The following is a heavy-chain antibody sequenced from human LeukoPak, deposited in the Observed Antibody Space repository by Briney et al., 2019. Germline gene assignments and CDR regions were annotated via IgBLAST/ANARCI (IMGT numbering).Heavy chain of an antibody. CDR1: GFTFSNYA. J-gene: IGHJ3*02. CDR2: ISYDGNDK. D-gene: IGHD3-22*01. CDR3: AREITHYYDSSGAFDI. Sequence: GRSLRLSCAASGFTFSNYAMHWVRQAPGKGLEWVAIISYDGNDKYYTDSVKGRFTISRDKSKNTLYLQMNSLRAEDTAVYYCAREITHYYDSSGAFDIWGQGTMVTVSS. V-gene: IGHV3-30-3*01.